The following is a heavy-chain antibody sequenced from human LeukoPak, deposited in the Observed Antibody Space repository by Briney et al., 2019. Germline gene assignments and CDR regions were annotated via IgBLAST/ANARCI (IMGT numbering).Heavy chain of an antibody. CDR2: ISGSGGST. Sequence: ETLSLTCTVSGGSISGYYWSWFRQPPGKGLEWVSAISGSGGSTYYADSVKGRFTISRDNSKNTLYLQMNSLRAEDTAVYYCANGRWELRRPCDYWGQGTLVTVSS. J-gene: IGHJ4*02. CDR1: GGSISGYY. CDR3: ANGRWELRRPCDY. D-gene: IGHD1-26*01. V-gene: IGHV3-23*01.